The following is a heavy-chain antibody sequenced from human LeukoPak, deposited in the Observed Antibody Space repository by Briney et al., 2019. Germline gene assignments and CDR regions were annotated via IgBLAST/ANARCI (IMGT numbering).Heavy chain of an antibody. V-gene: IGHV4-59*01. CDR1: GGSISSYY. CDR3: ARGVRGIAAAGSLFYYYYYMDV. CDR2: IYYSGST. J-gene: IGHJ6*03. Sequence: SETLSLTCTVSGGSISSYYWSWIRQPPGRGLEWIGYIYYSGSTNYNPSLKSRVTISVDTSKNQSSLKLSSVTAADTAVYYCARGVRGIAAAGSLFYYYYYMDVWGKGTTVTVSS. D-gene: IGHD6-13*01.